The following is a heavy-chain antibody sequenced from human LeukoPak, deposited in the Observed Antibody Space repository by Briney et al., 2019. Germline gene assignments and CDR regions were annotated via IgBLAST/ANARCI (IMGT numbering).Heavy chain of an antibody. Sequence: GGSLRLSCAASGCTFSDYYMSWIRQAPGKGLEWVSYISGGGSTIYYADSLKRRFTVSRDNAKNSLYLLMNSLRAEDTAVYYCARRGSGRHFDFWGQGTLVTVSS. CDR3: ARRGSGRHFDF. CDR2: ISGGGSTI. V-gene: IGHV3-11*01. CDR1: GCTFSDYY. D-gene: IGHD2-15*01. J-gene: IGHJ4*02.